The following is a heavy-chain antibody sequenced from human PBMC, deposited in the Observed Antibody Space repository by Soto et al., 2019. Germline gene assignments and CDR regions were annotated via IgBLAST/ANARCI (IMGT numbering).Heavy chain of an antibody. V-gene: IGHV3-23*01. J-gene: IGHJ4*02. CDR2: ITGSGDST. Sequence: ESGGGLVQPGGSLRLSCAASGFTFNTYAMSWVRQAPGKGLDWVATITGSGDSTFYAGSVTGRFTISRDNSKNTLYLQVNSLRAEDTAVYYCAKRKEGYYFDYWGQGTLVTVSS. CDR3: AKRKEGYYFDY. CDR1: GFTFNTYA.